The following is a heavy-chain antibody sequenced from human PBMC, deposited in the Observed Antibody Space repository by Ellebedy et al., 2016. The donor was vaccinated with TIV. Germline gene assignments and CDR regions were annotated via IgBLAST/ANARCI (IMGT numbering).Heavy chain of an antibody. J-gene: IGHJ5*02. CDR1: GFSFRSYW. V-gene: IGHV3-7*01. CDR3: ARRGSYGDYAVQVNSWFDT. Sequence: GGSLRLSCEASGFSFRSYWMSWVRQAPGKGLEWVANIYQDGGVQYYVDPVKGRFTISRDNADNSLFLQMNSLRAEDTAVYYCARRGSYGDYAVQVNSWFDTWGQGTLVTVSS. D-gene: IGHD4-17*01. CDR2: IYQDGGVQ.